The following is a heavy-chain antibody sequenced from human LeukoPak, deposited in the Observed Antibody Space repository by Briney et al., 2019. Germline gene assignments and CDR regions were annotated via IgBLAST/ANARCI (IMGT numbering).Heavy chain of an antibody. D-gene: IGHD6-19*01. CDR3: AKYLSSGWYRGYFDY. V-gene: IGHV3-9*01. CDR1: GFTFDDYA. CDR2: ISWNSGSI. J-gene: IGHJ4*02. Sequence: GGSLRLSCAASGFTFDDYAMHWVRQAPGKGLEWVSGISWNSGSIGYADSVKGRFTISRDNAKNSLYLQMNSLRAEDTALYYCAKYLSSGWYRGYFDYWGQGTLVTVSS.